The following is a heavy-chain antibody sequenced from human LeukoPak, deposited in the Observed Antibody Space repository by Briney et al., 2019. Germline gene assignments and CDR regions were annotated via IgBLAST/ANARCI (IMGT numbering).Heavy chain of an antibody. D-gene: IGHD2-2*01. CDR2: IYTSGST. CDR1: GGSISSGSYY. J-gene: IGHJ3*02. V-gene: IGHV4-61*02. CDR3: ARDLEVVPAAILRYDAFDI. Sequence: PSETLSLTCTVSGGSISSGSYYWSWIRQPAGKGLEWIGRIYTSGSTNGNPSLKSRVTISVDTSKNQFSLKLSSVTAADTAVYYCARDLEVVPAAILRYDAFDIWGQGTMVTVSS.